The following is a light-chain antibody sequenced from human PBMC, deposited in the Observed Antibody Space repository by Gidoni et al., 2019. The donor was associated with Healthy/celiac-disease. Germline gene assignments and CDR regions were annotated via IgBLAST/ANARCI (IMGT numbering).Light chain of an antibody. V-gene: IGKV4-1*01. CDR3: QQYYSTPT. J-gene: IGKJ4*01. CDR2: WAS. Sequence: DIVMTHSPDSLAVSLGERATINCKSSQSVLYSSNNKNYLAWYQQKPGQPPKLLIYWASTRESRVPDRFSGSGSGTDFTLPISSLQAEDVAVYYCQQYYSTPTFGGGTKVEIK. CDR1: QSVLYSSNNKNY.